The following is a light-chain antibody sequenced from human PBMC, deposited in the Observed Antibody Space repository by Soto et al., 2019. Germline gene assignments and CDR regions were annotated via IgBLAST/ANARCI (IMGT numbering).Light chain of an antibody. J-gene: IGLJ1*01. CDR1: SSNIGAGYD. V-gene: IGLV1-40*01. CDR2: DNN. Sequence: QSVLTQSPSVSGAPGQGVTLSCTGSSSNIGAGYDVHWYQQLPGAAPKLLIYDNNNRPSGVPDRFSGSKSGASASLAITGLQAEDEADYYCQSYDTRLSGYVFGTGTKVTVL. CDR3: QSYDTRLSGYV.